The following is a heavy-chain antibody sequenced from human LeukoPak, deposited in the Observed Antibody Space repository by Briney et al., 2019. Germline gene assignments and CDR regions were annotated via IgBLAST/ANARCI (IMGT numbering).Heavy chain of an antibody. D-gene: IGHD6-13*01. V-gene: IGHV4-38-2*01. CDR2: IYHSGST. J-gene: IGHJ4*02. CDR3: ARGIAAAGSRHALDD. CDR1: GYSISSGYY. Sequence: SETLSLTCAVSGYSISSGYYWGWIRQPPGKGLEWIGSIYHSGSTYYNPSLKSRVTISVDTSKNRFSLKLSSVTAADTAVYYCARGIAAAGSRHALDDWGQGTLVTVSS.